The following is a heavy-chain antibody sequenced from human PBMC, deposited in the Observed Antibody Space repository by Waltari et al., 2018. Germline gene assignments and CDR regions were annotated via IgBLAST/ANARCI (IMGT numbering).Heavy chain of an antibody. D-gene: IGHD1-7*01. CDR1: GFTVSNNF. CDR2: IYSGGST. Sequence: EVQLVESGGGLIQPGGSLRLSCAASGFTVSNNFMSWVRQAPGKGLRWVSVIYSGGSTYYADSVKGRFTISRDNSRNTVYLQMNSLRAEDSAVYFCARDQRGNYTIHAFDIWGQGTMVTVSS. V-gene: IGHV3-53*01. J-gene: IGHJ3*02. CDR3: ARDQRGNYTIHAFDI.